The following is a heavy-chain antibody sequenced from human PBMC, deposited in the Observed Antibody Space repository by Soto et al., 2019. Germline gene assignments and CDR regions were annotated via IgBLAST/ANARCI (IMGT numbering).Heavy chain of an antibody. CDR2: IIPIFGTA. J-gene: IGHJ4*02. CDR3: ARVPAEELEYYFDY. V-gene: IGHV1-69*01. CDR1: GGTFSSYA. Sequence: QVQLVQSGAEVKKPGSSVKVSCKASGGTFSSYAISWVRQAPGQGLEWMGGIIPIFGTANYAQKFQGRVTITADESTSTDYMELSSLRSEDTAVYYCARVPAEELEYYFDYWGQGTLVTVSS. D-gene: IGHD3-3*01.